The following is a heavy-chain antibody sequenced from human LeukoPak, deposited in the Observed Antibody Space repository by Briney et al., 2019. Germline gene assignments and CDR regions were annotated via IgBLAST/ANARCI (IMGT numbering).Heavy chain of an antibody. J-gene: IGHJ4*02. D-gene: IGHD2/OR15-2a*01. Sequence: PGGSLRLSCAASGFTFSSYAMSWVRQAPGKGLEWVSHISYSGGSTYYADSVKGRFTISRDNSKNTLYLQMNSLRAEDTAVYYCARDEYKADAYWGQGTLVTVSS. V-gene: IGHV3-23*01. CDR3: ARDEYKADAY. CDR2: ISYSGGST. CDR1: GFTFSSYA.